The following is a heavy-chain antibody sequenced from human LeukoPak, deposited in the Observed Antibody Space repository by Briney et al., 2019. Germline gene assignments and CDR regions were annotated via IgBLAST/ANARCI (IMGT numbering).Heavy chain of an antibody. V-gene: IGHV4-59*01. J-gene: IGHJ4*02. CDR3: AREYSSGWSGAGY. D-gene: IGHD6-19*01. Sequence: SETLSLTCTVSGGSISSYYWSWIRQPPGKGLEWIGYIYYSGSTNYNPSLESRVTISVDTSKNQFSLKLSSVTAADTAVYYCAREYSSGWSGAGYWGQGTLVTVSS. CDR2: IYYSGST. CDR1: GGSISSYY.